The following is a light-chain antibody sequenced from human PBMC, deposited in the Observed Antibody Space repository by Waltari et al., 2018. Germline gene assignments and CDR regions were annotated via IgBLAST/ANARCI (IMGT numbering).Light chain of an antibody. CDR3: LHYDSAPFT. CDR1: QGISNY. CDR2: DAS. J-gene: IGKJ3*01. V-gene: IGKV1-17*01. Sequence: DIQMTQSPSSLSASVGDRVTITCRASQGISNYLSWYQQKPGKATKRLIYDASSLQSWVPSRFSGSGSGTVFTLTISSLQPEDFATYYCLHYDSAPFTFGPGTKLDIK.